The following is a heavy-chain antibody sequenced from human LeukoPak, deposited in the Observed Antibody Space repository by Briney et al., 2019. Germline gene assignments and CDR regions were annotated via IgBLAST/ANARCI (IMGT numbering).Heavy chain of an antibody. D-gene: IGHD5-18*01. V-gene: IGHV3-11*06. CDR3: ARGSRRGYSYGYEVLDY. J-gene: IGHJ4*02. CDR1: GFIFRDYY. Sequence: KTGGSLRLSCAASGFIFRDYYMSWSRQAPGKGLEWVSYISSSSSYTNYADSVKGRFTISRDNAKNSLYLQMNSLRAEDTAVYYCARGSRRGYSYGYEVLDYWGQGTLLTVSS. CDR2: ISSSSSYT.